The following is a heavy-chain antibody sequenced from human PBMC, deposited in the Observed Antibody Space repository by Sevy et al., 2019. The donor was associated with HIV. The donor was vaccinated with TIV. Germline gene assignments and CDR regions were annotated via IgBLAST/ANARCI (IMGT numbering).Heavy chain of an antibody. Sequence: GGSLRLSCAASGFRFSSFSMNWVRQAPGKGLEWVSYITSSSSTIFYADSVKGRFTISRDNAKNSLYLQMSSLRDEDTAVYYCARAQADYDDFGGHFDHWGQGSLVTVSS. J-gene: IGHJ4*02. CDR1: GFRFSSFS. D-gene: IGHD3-22*01. CDR3: ARAQADYDDFGGHFDH. V-gene: IGHV3-48*02. CDR2: ITSSSSTI.